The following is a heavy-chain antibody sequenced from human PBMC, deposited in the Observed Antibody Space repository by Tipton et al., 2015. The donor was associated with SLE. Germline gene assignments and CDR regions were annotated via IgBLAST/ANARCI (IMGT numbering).Heavy chain of an antibody. CDR3: ARDPGTTSNAFDI. Sequence: SLRLSCTASGISFRSYMMHWVRQSPGKGLEWIGEIYHSGFTNYNPSLKSRVSISVDKSKNQVSLKLGSVTAADTAVYYCARDPGTTSNAFDIWGQGTMVTVSS. CDR1: GISFRSYM. V-gene: IGHV4-4*02. J-gene: IGHJ3*02. CDR2: IYHSGFT. D-gene: IGHD1-7*01.